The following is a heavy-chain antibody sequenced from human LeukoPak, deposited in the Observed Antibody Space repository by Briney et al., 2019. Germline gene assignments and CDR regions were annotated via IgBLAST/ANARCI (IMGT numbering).Heavy chain of an antibody. CDR2: INPKSGGT. CDR1: GYTFTGYY. D-gene: IGHD6-6*01. CDR3: ARDAVSSSSGNWFDP. J-gene: IGHJ5*02. Sequence: ASVKVSCKASGYTFTGYYIHWVRQAPGQGLEWLGWINPKSGGTTYAQKFQGRVTMTRDTSTSTVYMELSSLRSEDTAVYYCARDAVSSSSGNWFDPWGQGTLVTVSS. V-gene: IGHV1-2*02.